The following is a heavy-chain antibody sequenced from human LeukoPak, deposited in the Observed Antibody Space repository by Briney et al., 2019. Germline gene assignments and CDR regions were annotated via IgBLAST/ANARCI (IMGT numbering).Heavy chain of an antibody. D-gene: IGHD6-13*01. V-gene: IGHV1-69*13. Sequence: ASVKVSCKASGYTFTSYYMHWVRQAPGQGLEWMGGIIPIFGTANYAQKFQGRVTITADESTSTAYMELSSLRSEDTAVYYCARVRAPYSLPPNAFDIWGQGTMVTVSS. J-gene: IGHJ3*02. CDR2: IIPIFGTA. CDR1: GYTFTSYY. CDR3: ARVRAPYSLPPNAFDI.